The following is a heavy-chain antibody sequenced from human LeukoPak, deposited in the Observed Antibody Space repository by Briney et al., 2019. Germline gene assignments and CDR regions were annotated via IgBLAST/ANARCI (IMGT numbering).Heavy chain of an antibody. V-gene: IGHV1-8*03. CDR1: GYTFTRYD. CDR2: MNPNSGNT. CDR3: ARGRQYSGSYQFDY. J-gene: IGHJ4*02. D-gene: IGHD1-26*01. Sequence: GASVNVSCKASGYTFTRYDINWVRQATGQGLEWMGWMNPNSGNTGYAQKFQGRVTITRNTSISTAYMELSSLRSEDTAVYYCARGRQYSGSYQFDYWGQGTLVTVSS.